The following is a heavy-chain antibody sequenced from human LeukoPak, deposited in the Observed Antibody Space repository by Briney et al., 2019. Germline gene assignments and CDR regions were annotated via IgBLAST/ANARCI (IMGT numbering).Heavy chain of an antibody. J-gene: IGHJ4*02. CDR2: IIAIFGTA. CDR3: ARRIAAAGMFPLDY. D-gene: IGHD6-13*01. CDR1: GYTLTPLS. Sequence: SVKASSKLSGYTLTPLSMHWVRQSPGNGLEWMGGIIAIFGTANYAQMFQGRVTITADESTSAAYMELSSLRSEDTAVYYCARRIAAAGMFPLDYWGRGTGVSVSS. V-gene: IGHV1-69*13.